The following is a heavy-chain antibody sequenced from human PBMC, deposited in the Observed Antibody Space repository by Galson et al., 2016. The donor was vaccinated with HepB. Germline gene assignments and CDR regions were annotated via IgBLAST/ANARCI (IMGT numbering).Heavy chain of an antibody. CDR3: ARHKTLQKWLLGRYYFDF. D-gene: IGHD5-24*01. J-gene: IGHJ4*02. CDR2: IYYSGIT. CDR1: DGSISGFY. Sequence: SETLSLTCSVSDGSISGFYWTWIRQPPGKGLEWIGHIYYSGITNHNPSLKSRVTISVDISKKQFSLKLSSVTAADTAVYYCARHKTLQKWLLGRYYFDFWGQGTLVTVSS. V-gene: IGHV4-59*08.